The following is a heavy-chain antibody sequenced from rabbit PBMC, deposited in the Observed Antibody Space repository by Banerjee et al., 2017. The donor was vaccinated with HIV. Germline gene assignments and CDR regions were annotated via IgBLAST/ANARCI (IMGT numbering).Heavy chain of an antibody. CDR1: GFDFSSYA. J-gene: IGHJ4*01. D-gene: IGHD2-1*01. Sequence: QEQLKESGGGLVQPGGSLKLSCKASGFDFSSYAITWVRQAPGKGLEYIGYITYRGSAYYASWVNGRFTISGENTQNTLYLQLNSLTAADTATYFCARATMTMVINLWGQGTLVTVS. CDR3: ARATMTMVINL. V-gene: IGHV1S29*01. CDR2: ITYRGSA.